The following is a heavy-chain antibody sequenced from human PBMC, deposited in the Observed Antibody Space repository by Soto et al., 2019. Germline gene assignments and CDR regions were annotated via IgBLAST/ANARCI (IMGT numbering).Heavy chain of an antibody. V-gene: IGHV3-11*01. J-gene: IGHJ6*02. Sequence: PGGSLRLSCAASGFTFSDYYISWIRQAPGRGLEWVSYISSSGSTIYYADSVKGRFTISRDNAKNSLYLQMNSLRAEDTAVYYCARVAPSSIVVVPAAIGVWCQGTTVTVS. CDR3: ARVAPSSIVVVPAAIGV. D-gene: IGHD2-2*01. CDR1: GFTFSDYY. CDR2: ISSSGSTI.